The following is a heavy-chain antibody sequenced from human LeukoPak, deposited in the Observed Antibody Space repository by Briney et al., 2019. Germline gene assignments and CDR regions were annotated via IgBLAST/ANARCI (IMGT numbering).Heavy chain of an antibody. CDR2: IYVGGST. Sequence: GGSLRLSCAASETTVSSHYMSWVRQAPGKGLEWVSVIYVGGSTYYADSVKGRFTISRDNSKNTLYLQMNRLRAEDTAVYYCAKVPLIAAPKHFDYWGQGTLVTVSS. V-gene: IGHV3-53*01. J-gene: IGHJ4*02. D-gene: IGHD6-13*01. CDR1: ETTVSSHY. CDR3: AKVPLIAAPKHFDY.